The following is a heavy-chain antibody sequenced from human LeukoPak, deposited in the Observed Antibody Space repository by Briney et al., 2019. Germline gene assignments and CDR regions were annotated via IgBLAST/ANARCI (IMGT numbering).Heavy chain of an antibody. D-gene: IGHD6-19*01. CDR2: IKQDGSEK. CDR3: ARASGSGWYVFDY. CDR1: GFTFSSYW. J-gene: IGHJ4*02. Sequence: GGSLRLSCAASGFTFSSYWMSWVRQAPGKGLEWVANIKQDGSEKYYVDSVKGRFTISRDNAKSSLYLQMNSLRAEDTAVYYCARASGSGWYVFDYWGQGTLVTVSS. V-gene: IGHV3-7*01.